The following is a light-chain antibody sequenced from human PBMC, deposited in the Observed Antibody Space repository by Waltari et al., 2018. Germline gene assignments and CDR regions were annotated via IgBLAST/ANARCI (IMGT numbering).Light chain of an antibody. J-gene: IGKJ4*01. Sequence: EIVLTQSLGTLSLSPGERATPSRRASQSVSSSSLAWYQQRPGQPPRLLVFGASIRATGIPDRFSGSGSGTDFTLTINRLEPEDFAVYYCQQYGDSSPSVTFGGGT. V-gene: IGKV3-20*01. CDR1: QSVSSSS. CDR3: QQYGDSSPSVT. CDR2: GAS.